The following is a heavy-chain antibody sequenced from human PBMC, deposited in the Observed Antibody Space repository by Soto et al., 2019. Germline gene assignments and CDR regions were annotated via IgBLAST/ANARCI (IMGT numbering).Heavy chain of an antibody. V-gene: IGHV4-59*01. CDR3: ARKFPAYYYYYWEV. D-gene: IGHD2-21*01. CDR1: GGSISSYY. Sequence: PSETLSLTCTVSGGSISSYYWSWIRQPPGKGLEWIGYIYYSGSTNYNPSLKSRVTISVDTSKNQFSLKLSSVTAADTAVYYCARKFPAYYYYYWEVWGKGTPVTVSS. J-gene: IGHJ6*03. CDR2: IYYSGST.